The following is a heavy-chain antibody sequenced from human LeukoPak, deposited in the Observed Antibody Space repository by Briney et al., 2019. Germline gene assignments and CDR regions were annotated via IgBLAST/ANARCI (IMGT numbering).Heavy chain of an antibody. CDR2: ISSSSSYI. J-gene: IGHJ3*02. CDR3: VRNSPEVGGAFDI. Sequence: PGGSLRLSCAASGFTFSSYSMNWVRQAPGKGLEWVSSISSSSSYIYYADSVKGRFTISRDNAKNSLYLQMNSLRAEDTAVYYCVRNSPEVGGAFDIWGQGTMVTVSS. D-gene: IGHD3-16*01. CDR1: GFTFSSYS. V-gene: IGHV3-21*01.